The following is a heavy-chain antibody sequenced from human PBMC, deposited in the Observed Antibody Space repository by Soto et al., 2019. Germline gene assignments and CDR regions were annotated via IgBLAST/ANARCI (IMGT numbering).Heavy chain of an antibody. D-gene: IGHD4-17*01. J-gene: IGHJ6*04. CDR3: ARDPDDYGDNSDV. Sequence: ETLSLTCTVSGGSISSYYWSWIRQPPGKGLEWIGYIYYSGSTNYNPSLKSRVTISVDTSKNQFSLKLSSVTAADTAVYYCARDPDDYGDNSDVWGKGTTVTVSS. V-gene: IGHV4-59*01. CDR1: GGSISSYY. CDR2: IYYSGST.